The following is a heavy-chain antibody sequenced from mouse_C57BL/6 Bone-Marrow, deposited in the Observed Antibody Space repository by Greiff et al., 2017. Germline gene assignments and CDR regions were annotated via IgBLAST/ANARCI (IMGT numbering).Heavy chain of an antibody. CDR3: TRLLLLRRKGFAY. Sequence: VQLQQSGAELVRPGASVTLSCKASGYTFTDYEMHWVKQTPVHGLEWIGSIDPETGGTAYNQKFKGKAILTADKSSSPAYMELRILTSEDSAVYYCTRLLLLRRKGFAYWGQGTLVTVSA. J-gene: IGHJ3*01. CDR2: IDPETGGT. V-gene: IGHV1-15*01. CDR1: GYTFTDYE. D-gene: IGHD2-2*01.